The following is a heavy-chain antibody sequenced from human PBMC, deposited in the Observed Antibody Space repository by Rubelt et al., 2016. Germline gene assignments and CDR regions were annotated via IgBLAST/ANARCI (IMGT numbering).Heavy chain of an antibody. J-gene: IGHJ6*02. CDR3: ARGGKQQLGPYYYVMDV. Sequence: QVQLQQWGAGLLKPSETLSLTCAVYGGSFSGYYWNWIRQPPGKGLEWIGEINHSGSTNYNPSLKSRVTISVDTSKNQFSLNLSSLTAADTAVYYFARGGKQQLGPYYYVMDVWGQGTTVTVSS. D-gene: IGHD6-13*01. V-gene: IGHV4-34*01. CDR1: GGSFSGYY. CDR2: INHSGST.